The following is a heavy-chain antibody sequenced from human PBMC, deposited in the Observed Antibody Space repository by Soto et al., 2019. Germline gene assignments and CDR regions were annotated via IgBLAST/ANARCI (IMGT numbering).Heavy chain of an antibody. J-gene: IGHJ4*02. CDR3: VRARSIVVPFDR. CDR1: GFTFSDYH. D-gene: IGHD2-15*01. V-gene: IGHV3-11*01. CDR2: ISNRDNSI. Sequence: QVQLLESWGGLVEPGGSLRLSCAASGFTFSDYHMSWIRQAPGKGLEWISYISNRDNSIYYADSVKGRFTISRDVAKNSLYLQMNGLRAEDTAVYYCVRARSIVVPFDRWGPGTVVTVSS.